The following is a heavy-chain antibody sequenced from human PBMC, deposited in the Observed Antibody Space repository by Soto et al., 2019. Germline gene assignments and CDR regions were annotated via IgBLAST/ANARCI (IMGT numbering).Heavy chain of an antibody. CDR3: ARGIRGYYGVDV. CDR2: INGDGTTT. D-gene: IGHD1-20*01. V-gene: IGHV3-74*01. Sequence: EVQLVESGGGLVQPGGSLRLSCAASGFTFSNYWIHWVRQAPGKGLVWVSRINGDGTTTDYADSVKGRFTISRDNAKNTVYLLMNSLRVEEAAVYYCARGIRGYYGVDVWGQGTTVTVSS. CDR1: GFTFSNYW. J-gene: IGHJ6*02.